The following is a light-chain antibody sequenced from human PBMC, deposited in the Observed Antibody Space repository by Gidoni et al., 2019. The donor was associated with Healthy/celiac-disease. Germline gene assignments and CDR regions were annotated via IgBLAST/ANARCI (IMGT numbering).Light chain of an antibody. Sequence: SYELTQPPSVSVSPGQTASITCSGDKLGEKYACWYQQKPGQSPVLVSYQDSKRPSGIPARFSGSNSGNAATLTIGGTQAMDVADYYCQAWDSSTYVVFGGGTKLTVL. CDR2: QDS. CDR1: KLGEKY. CDR3: QAWDSSTYVV. V-gene: IGLV3-1*01. J-gene: IGLJ2*01.